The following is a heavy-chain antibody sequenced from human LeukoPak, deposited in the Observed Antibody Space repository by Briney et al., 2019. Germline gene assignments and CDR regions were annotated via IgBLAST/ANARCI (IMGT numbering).Heavy chain of an antibody. CDR1: GGSFSGYY. D-gene: IGHD3/OR15-3a*01. CDR3: ARGVGLGLDY. V-gene: IGHV4-34*01. Sequence: SETLSLTCAVYGGSFSGYYWSWIRQPPGKGLEWIGEINHSGSTSYNPSLKSRVTISVDTSKNQFSLKLSSVTAADTAVYYCARGVGLGLDYWGQGTLVTVSS. J-gene: IGHJ4*02. CDR2: INHSGST.